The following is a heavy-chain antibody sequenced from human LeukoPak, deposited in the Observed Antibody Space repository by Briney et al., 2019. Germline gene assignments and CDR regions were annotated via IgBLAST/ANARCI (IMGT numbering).Heavy chain of an antibody. J-gene: IGHJ4*02. CDR1: GGSISSSSYY. Sequence: SETLSLTCTVSGGSISSSSYYSGWSRQPPGKGLEWGGSIYYSGSTYYNPSLKSRVTISVDTSKNQFSLKLSSVTAADTAVYYCARRGYSSSWPTFDYWGQGTLVTVSS. V-gene: IGHV4-39*01. CDR2: IYYSGST. D-gene: IGHD6-13*01. CDR3: ARRGYSSSWPTFDY.